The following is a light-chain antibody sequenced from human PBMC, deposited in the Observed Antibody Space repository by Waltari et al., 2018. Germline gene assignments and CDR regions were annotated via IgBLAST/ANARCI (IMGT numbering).Light chain of an antibody. CDR2: DAS. J-gene: IGKJ4*01. Sequence: EIVLTQSPATLSLSPGDRATLSCRASQSVSSYLAWYQQKPGQAPRLLIYDASNRATGIPARFSGSGSGTDFTLTISSLEPEDFAVYYCQQRSNWPRKTFGGGTKVEIK. V-gene: IGKV3-11*01. CDR1: QSVSSY. CDR3: QQRSNWPRKT.